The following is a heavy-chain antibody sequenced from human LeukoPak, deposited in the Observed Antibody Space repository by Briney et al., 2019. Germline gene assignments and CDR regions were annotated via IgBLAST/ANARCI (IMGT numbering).Heavy chain of an antibody. CDR1: GFTFDDYT. CDR2: ISWDGGST. D-gene: IGHD3-22*01. V-gene: IGHV3-43*01. CDR3: AKGLHYYDSSGQARNEYFQH. J-gene: IGHJ1*01. Sequence: PGGSLRLSCAASGFTFDDYTMHWVRQAPGKGLEWVSLISWDGGSTYYADSVKGRFTISRDNSKNSLYLQMNSLRTEDTALYYCAKGLHYYDSSGQARNEYFQHWGQGTLVTVSS.